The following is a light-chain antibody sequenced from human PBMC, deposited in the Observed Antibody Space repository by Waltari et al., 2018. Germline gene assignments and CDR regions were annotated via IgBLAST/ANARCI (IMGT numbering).Light chain of an antibody. CDR3: QQYNDWPRGT. J-gene: IGKJ1*01. V-gene: IGKV3-15*01. CDR2: DAS. Sequence: EIVMTQSPATLSVSPGERATLSCRASQSVSSNLAWYQQKPGQAPSLLIYDASTRATGIPAMFSGSGSGTEFTLTISRLQSEDFAVYSCQQYNDWPRGTFGQGTKVEIK. CDR1: QSVSSN.